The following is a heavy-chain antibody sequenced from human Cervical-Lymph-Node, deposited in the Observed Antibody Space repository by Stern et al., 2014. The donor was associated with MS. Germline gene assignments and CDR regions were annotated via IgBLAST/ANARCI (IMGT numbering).Heavy chain of an antibody. V-gene: IGHV3-9*01. CDR1: GFTFDDHA. CDR2: LNWNSESI. Sequence: EVQLGQSGGRLVQPGRSLRLSCAASGFTFDDHAMHWVRQPPGKGLEWVSGLNWNSESIGYADSVKGRFTISRDNAKNSLYLHMNSVRAEDTAFYYCAKDLTSYYDEPLFDSWGQGTLVTVSS. D-gene: IGHD3-16*01. CDR3: AKDLTSYYDEPLFDS. J-gene: IGHJ4*02.